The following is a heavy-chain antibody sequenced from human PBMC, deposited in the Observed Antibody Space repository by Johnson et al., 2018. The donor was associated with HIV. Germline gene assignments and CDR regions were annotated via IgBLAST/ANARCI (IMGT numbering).Heavy chain of an antibody. Sequence: VQLLESGGGLVQPGGSLRLSCSASGFTFSNYWMSWVRQAPGKGLEWVANVKQDGSEKYYVDSVKGRFTISRDNANNSLYLKMNSLRAEDTAVYFCATVWRNEGRHAFDIWGQGTMVTVSS. CDR1: GFTFSNYW. CDR3: ATVWRNEGRHAFDI. J-gene: IGHJ3*02. CDR2: VKQDGSEK. V-gene: IGHV3-7*01. D-gene: IGHD1-1*01.